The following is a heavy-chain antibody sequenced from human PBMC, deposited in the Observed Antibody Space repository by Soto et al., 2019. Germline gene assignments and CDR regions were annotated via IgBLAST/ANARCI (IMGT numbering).Heavy chain of an antibody. V-gene: IGHV1-18*01. D-gene: IGHD3-10*01. Sequence: ASVKVSCKASGYTFTNYGISWVRQAPGQGLEWMGWINTYNGNTNHAQKLQGRVTMTTDTSTSTAYMELRSLRSDDTAVYYCARGVGSGTYYNQYNWFDPWGQEPWSPS. CDR3: ARGVGSGTYYNQYNWFDP. J-gene: IGHJ5*02. CDR2: INTYNGNT. CDR1: GYTFTNYG.